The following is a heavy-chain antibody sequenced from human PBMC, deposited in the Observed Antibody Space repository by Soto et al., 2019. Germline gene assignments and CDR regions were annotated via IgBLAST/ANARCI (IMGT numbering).Heavy chain of an antibody. D-gene: IGHD6-13*01. J-gene: IGHJ4*02. CDR1: GGSFSGYY. Sequence: SETLSLTCAVYGGSFSGYYWSWIRQPPGKGLEWIGEINHSGSTNYNPSLKSRVTISVDTSKNQFSLKLSSVTAADTAVYYRARGGQQLVLDYWGQGTLVTVSS. CDR2: INHSGST. CDR3: ARGGQQLVLDY. V-gene: IGHV4-34*01.